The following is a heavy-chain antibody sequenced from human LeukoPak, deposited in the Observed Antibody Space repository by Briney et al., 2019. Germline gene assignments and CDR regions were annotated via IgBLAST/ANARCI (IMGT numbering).Heavy chain of an antibody. Sequence: GASVTVSFKASGLTFSNYGITWVRQAPGQGLEWVGWISAYDGNTNYAQKFQGRVTITTDTSTSTAHMELRSLRYDDTAVYYCARDGRFAAYEPDYWGQGTLVTVSS. D-gene: IGHD1-26*01. V-gene: IGHV1-18*01. CDR1: GLTFSNYG. CDR3: ARDGRFAAYEPDY. CDR2: ISAYDGNT. J-gene: IGHJ4*02.